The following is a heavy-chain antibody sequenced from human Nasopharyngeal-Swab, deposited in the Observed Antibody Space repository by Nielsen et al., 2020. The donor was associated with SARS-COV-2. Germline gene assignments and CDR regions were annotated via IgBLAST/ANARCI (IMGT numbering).Heavy chain of an antibody. Sequence: SETLSFTCTVSGGSISSYYWSWIRQPPGKGLEWIGYIYYSGSTNYNPSLKSRVTISVDTSKNQFSLKLSSVTAADTAVYYCARVRIAAAGIGWFDPWGQETLVTVSS. V-gene: IGHV4-59*01. CDR1: GGSISSYY. J-gene: IGHJ5*02. CDR2: IYYSGST. D-gene: IGHD6-13*01. CDR3: ARVRIAAAGIGWFDP.